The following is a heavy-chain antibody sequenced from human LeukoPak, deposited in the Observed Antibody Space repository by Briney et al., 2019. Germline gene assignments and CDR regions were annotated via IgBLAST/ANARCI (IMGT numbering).Heavy chain of an antibody. CDR3: ARDGKIAHSASPN. J-gene: IGHJ4*02. V-gene: IGHV3-30*02. CDR1: GFTFSSYG. Sequence: GGSLRLSCAASGFTFSSYGMHWVRQAPGKGLEWVAFIRYDGSNKYYADSVKGRFTISRDNSKNTVYLQMNSLRAEDTAVYYCARDGKIAHSASPNWGQGTLVTVSS. D-gene: IGHD4-23*01. CDR2: IRYDGSNK.